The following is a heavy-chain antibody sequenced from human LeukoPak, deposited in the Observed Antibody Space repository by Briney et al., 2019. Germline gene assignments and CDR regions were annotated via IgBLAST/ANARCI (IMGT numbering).Heavy chain of an antibody. D-gene: IGHD1-26*01. Sequence: GGSLRLSCAASGFTFSDHYMDWVRQTPGKGLEWVGRSRNKANSYSTEYAASVRGRFTISRDNSKNSLYLQMNSLQTKDRAMYYCARARGSYSPLDVWGQGTTVTVSS. CDR2: SRNKANSYST. J-gene: IGHJ6*02. CDR1: GFTFSDHY. V-gene: IGHV3-72*01. CDR3: ARARGSYSPLDV.